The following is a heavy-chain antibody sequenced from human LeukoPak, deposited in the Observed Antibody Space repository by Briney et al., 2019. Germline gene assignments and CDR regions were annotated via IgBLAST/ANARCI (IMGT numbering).Heavy chain of an antibody. Sequence: SETLSLTCTVSGGSISSYYWSWIRQPPGKGLEWIGYIYYSGSTNYNPSLKSRVTISVDTSKNQFSLKLSSVTAADTAVYYCARPRRMITFGGVIVTAFDIWGQGTMVTVSS. CDR2: IYYSGST. J-gene: IGHJ3*02. CDR1: GGSISSYY. CDR3: ARPRRMITFGGVIVTAFDI. V-gene: IGHV4-59*08. D-gene: IGHD3-16*02.